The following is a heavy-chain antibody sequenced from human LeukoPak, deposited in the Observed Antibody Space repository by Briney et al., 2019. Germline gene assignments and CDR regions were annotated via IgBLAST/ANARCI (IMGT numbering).Heavy chain of an antibody. D-gene: IGHD6-13*01. V-gene: IGHV3-30*18. Sequence: GGSLRLTCADSGFTFSSYGIHWVRQAPGKGLEWVAVISYDGSNKYYADSVKGRFTISRDNSKNTLYLQMNSLRAEDTAVYYCAKDWEYSSSWYGAFDIWGQGTMVTVSS. CDR1: GFTFSSYG. J-gene: IGHJ3*02. CDR3: AKDWEYSSSWYGAFDI. CDR2: ISYDGSNK.